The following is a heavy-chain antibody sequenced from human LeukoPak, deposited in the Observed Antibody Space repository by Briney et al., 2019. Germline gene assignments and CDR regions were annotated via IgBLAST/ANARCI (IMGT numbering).Heavy chain of an antibody. J-gene: IGHJ5*02. Sequence: RSGGSLRLSCAASGFIFNNYAMHWVRQAPGKGLEYVLGISSNGVSTYYANSVKGRFTISRDNSKNTLYLQMASLRAEDTAVYYCARGWNYASIFDPWGQGTLVTVSS. CDR3: ARGWNYASIFDP. CDR2: ISSNGVST. V-gene: IGHV3-64*01. CDR1: GFIFNNYA. D-gene: IGHD1-7*01.